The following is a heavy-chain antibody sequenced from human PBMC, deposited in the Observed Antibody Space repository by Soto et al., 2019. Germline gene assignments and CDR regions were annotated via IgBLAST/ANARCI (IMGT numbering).Heavy chain of an antibody. CDR1: GGSISSYY. Sequence: PETMSLTCTVSGGSISSYYWSWILQPPGKGLEWIGYIYYSGSTNYNPSLKSRVTISVDTSKNQFSLKLSSVTAADTAVYYRARAIAPRGRIAAWGQGTPVIVSS. D-gene: IGHD3-10*01. J-gene: IGHJ1*01. CDR2: IYYSGST. V-gene: IGHV4-59*01. CDR3: ARAIAPRGRIAA.